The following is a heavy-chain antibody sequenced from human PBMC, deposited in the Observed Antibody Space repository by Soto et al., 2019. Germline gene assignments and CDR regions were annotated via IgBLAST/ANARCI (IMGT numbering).Heavy chain of an antibody. D-gene: IGHD1-1*01. CDR1: GFTFSAYW. CDR3: ARGPRVSSTGTGAH. CDR2: ISDDGSTA. Sequence: GSLRLSCAVSGFTFSAYWMHWVRQVPGKGLTWVSRISDDGSTATYADSVKGRFVISRDNAKNSLYLEMNTLRVDDSGLYYCARGPRVSSTGTGAHWGRGTLVTVSS. J-gene: IGHJ4*02. V-gene: IGHV3-74*01.